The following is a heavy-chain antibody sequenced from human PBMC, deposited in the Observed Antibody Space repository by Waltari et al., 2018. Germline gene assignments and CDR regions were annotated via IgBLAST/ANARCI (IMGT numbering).Heavy chain of an antibody. Sequence: QVQLVESGGGVVQPGGSLRRACAASGLTFSSYGMHWVRQAPGKWLEWVAFIRYDGSNKYYADSVKGRFTISRDNSKNTLYLQMNSLRAEDTAVYYCARDNDLYSSSVVPLDYWGQGTLVTVSS. CDR2: IRYDGSNK. V-gene: IGHV3-30*02. CDR3: ARDNDLYSSSVVPLDY. CDR1: GLTFSSYG. J-gene: IGHJ4*02. D-gene: IGHD6-6*01.